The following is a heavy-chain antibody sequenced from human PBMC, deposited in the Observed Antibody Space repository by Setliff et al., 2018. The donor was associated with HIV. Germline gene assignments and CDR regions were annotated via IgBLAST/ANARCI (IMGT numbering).Heavy chain of an antibody. Sequence: GASVKVSCKTSGYTFTVNHLHWVRQAPGQGVEWVGKISPDSGDTFYAQKVQGRVTLTRDTSITTAYMELSTLREDEPAEYYCARDAGAPGRGNPLDYWGQGTLVTVSS. CDR1: GYTFTVNH. V-gene: IGHV1-2*02. CDR2: ISPDSGDT. CDR3: ARDAGAPGRGNPLDY. D-gene: IGHD3-10*01. J-gene: IGHJ4*02.